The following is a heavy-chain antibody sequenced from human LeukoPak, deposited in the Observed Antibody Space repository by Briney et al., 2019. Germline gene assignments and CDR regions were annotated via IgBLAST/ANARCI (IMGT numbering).Heavy chain of an antibody. D-gene: IGHD6-13*01. CDR2: IRSKAYGGTT. CDR3: TRWGIAAANFDY. CDR1: GFTSGDYA. V-gene: IGHV3-49*03. J-gene: IGHJ4*02. Sequence: GRSLRLSRTASGFTSGDYAMSWFRQAPGKGLERVGFIRSKAYGGTTEYAASVKGRFTISRDDSKSIAYLQMNSLKTEDTAVYYCTRWGIAAANFDYWGQGTLVTVSS.